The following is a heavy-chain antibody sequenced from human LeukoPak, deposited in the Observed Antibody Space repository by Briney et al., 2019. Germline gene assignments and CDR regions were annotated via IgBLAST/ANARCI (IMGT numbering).Heavy chain of an antibody. CDR3: ARGGYGPANFDY. J-gene: IGHJ4*02. D-gene: IGHD5-18*01. Sequence: PGGSLGLSCAASGFTVSSNYMSWVRQAPGKGLEWVSVIYSGGSTYYADSVKGRFTISRDNSKNTLYLQMNSLRAEDTAVYYCARGGYGPANFDYWGQGTLVTVSS. CDR2: IYSGGST. V-gene: IGHV3-66*01. CDR1: GFTVSSNY.